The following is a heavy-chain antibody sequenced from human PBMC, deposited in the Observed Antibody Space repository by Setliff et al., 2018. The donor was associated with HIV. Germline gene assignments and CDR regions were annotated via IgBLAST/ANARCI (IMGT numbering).Heavy chain of an antibody. D-gene: IGHD1-26*01. J-gene: IGHJ5*02. CDR2: INPNSSAT. CDR1: GYTFSGYY. V-gene: IGHV1-2*02. Sequence: GASVKVSCKASGYTFSGYYLHWVRRAPGQGLEWMGWINPNSSATNYAQNFQGRVTMTRDTSISTAYMDLSSLTSDDTAVYYCALASIVSTARWNHWGRGTLVTVSS. CDR3: ALASIVSTARWNH.